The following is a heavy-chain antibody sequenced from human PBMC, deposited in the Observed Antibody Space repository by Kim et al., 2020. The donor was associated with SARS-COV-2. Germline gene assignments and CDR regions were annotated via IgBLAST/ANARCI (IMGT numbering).Heavy chain of an antibody. Sequence: GGSLRLSCAASGFTFSSYDMNWVRQAPGKGLEWVSYISSGSRTLYYADSVKGRFTISRDNGQNSLYLQMSSLRDEDTAVYYCVRGASCRNINCYVQFDYWGQGTLGTVSS. CDR2: ISSGSRTL. J-gene: IGHJ4*02. CDR1: GFTFSSYD. CDR3: VRGASCRNINCYVQFDY. V-gene: IGHV3-48*02. D-gene: IGHD2-2*01.